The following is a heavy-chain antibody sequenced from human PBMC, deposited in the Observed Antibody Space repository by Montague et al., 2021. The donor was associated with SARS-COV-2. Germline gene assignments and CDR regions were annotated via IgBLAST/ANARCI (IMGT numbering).Heavy chain of an antibody. CDR2: ISSSGVTI. Sequence: SLRLSCAASGFTLSSYEMNWVRQAPGKGLEWVSYISSSGVTIYYADSVKGRFTISRDYAKNSLYPQMNSLRAEDTAVYYCARLRGYDYGLLYYYYMDVWGKGTTVTVSS. J-gene: IGHJ6*03. V-gene: IGHV3-48*03. CDR1: GFTLSSYE. CDR3: ARLRGYDYGLLYYYYMDV. D-gene: IGHD5-12*01.